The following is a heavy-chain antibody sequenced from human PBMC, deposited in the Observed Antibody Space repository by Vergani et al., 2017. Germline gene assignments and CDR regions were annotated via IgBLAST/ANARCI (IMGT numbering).Heavy chain of an antibody. CDR1: GGSISSSSYY. V-gene: IGHV4-39*01. D-gene: IGHD3-3*01. CDR2: IYYSGST. CDR3: ARQSGKAYDVWSGYYYWFDP. J-gene: IGHJ5*02. Sequence: QLQLQESGPGLVKPSETLSLTCTVSGGSISSSSYYWGWIRQPPGKGLEWIGSIYYSGSTYYNPSLKSRDTISVDTSKHQFSLKLSSVTAADTAVYYCARQSGKAYDVWSGYYYWFDPWGQGTLVTVSS.